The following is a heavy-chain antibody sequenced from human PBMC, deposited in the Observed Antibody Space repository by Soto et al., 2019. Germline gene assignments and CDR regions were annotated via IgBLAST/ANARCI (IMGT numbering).Heavy chain of an antibody. V-gene: IGHV3-30*18. Sequence: GGSLRLSCAASGFTFSSYGMHWVHQAPGKGLEWVAVISYDGSNKYYADSVKGRFTISRDNSKNTLYLQMNSLRAEDTAVYYCAKDLRQWLVPLYFDYWGQGTLVTVSS. J-gene: IGHJ4*02. CDR1: GFTFSSYG. CDR3: AKDLRQWLVPLYFDY. CDR2: ISYDGSNK. D-gene: IGHD6-19*01.